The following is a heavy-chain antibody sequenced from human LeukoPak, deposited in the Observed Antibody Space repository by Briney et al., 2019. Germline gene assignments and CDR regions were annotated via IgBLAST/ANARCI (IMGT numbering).Heavy chain of an antibody. CDR3: ARHGSTSLHYAFDI. J-gene: IGHJ3*02. CDR1: GGSISSYQ. CDR2: LYYSGNT. D-gene: IGHD2-2*01. Sequence: SETLSLTCTVSGGSISSYQWSWIRQPPGKGLEWIAHLYYSGNTNYNPSLKSRLTLSVDTSKNQFSLKLNSVIAADTALYYCARHGSTSLHYAFDIWGQGTMVTVSS. V-gene: IGHV4-59*01.